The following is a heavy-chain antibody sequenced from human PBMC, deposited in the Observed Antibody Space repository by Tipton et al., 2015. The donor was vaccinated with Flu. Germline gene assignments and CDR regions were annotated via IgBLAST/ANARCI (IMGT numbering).Heavy chain of an antibody. D-gene: IGHD2-21*02. J-gene: IGHJ3*02. CDR2: IYSTGST. CDR3: ARDSILTHANTGFDAFDI. Sequence: TLSLTCTIPGGSISSHYWTWIRQPAGKGLEWIGRIYSTGSTNSNPSLKNRVTMSVDTSKNQFSLNLTSVTAADTAVYFCARDSILTHANTGFDAFDIWGQGTVVTVSS. V-gene: IGHV4-4*07. CDR1: GGSISSHY.